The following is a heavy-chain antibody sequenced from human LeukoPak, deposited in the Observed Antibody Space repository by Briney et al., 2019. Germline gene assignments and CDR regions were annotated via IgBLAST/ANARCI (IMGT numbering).Heavy chain of an antibody. D-gene: IGHD6-19*01. J-gene: IGHJ6*03. CDR1: GFIFSYYG. CDR2: ISYDGSNK. V-gene: IGHV3-30*18. Sequence: GRSLRLSCAVSGFIFSYYGMHWVRQAPGKGLEWVAVISYDGSNKYYTDSVKGRFTISRDNSKNTLYLQMNSLRAEDTAVYYCAKMGYSSGWYEGYYYYMDVWGKGTTVTISS. CDR3: AKMGYSSGWYEGYYYYMDV.